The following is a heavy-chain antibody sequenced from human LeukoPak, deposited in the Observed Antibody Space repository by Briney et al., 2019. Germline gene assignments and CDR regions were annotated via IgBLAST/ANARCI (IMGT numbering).Heavy chain of an antibody. CDR1: GGSISSDY. CDR2: IYSGGT. J-gene: IGHJ4*02. Sequence: SETLSLTCTVSGGSISSDYWSWVRQPAWKGLEWIGRIYSGGTDYNPSLKSRVTMSVDTSKNQFSLKLTSVTAADTALYYCARDRYVSGNYRFDSWGQGTLVTVSS. V-gene: IGHV4-4*07. CDR3: ARDRYVSGNYRFDS. D-gene: IGHD1-26*01.